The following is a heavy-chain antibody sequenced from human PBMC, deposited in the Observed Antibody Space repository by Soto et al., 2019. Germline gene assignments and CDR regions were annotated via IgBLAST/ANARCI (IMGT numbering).Heavy chain of an antibody. CDR2: ISGGGSGT. Sequence: GGSLRLSCVTSGFTLGNYGMTWVRQAPGKGLEWIAAISGGGSGTYYADSVKGRFTISRDNSKNTVYLQMNSLRVDDTAVYHCARPSLDIVVEDYYYAMDVWGQGTTVTVSS. V-gene: IGHV3-23*01. J-gene: IGHJ6*02. CDR3: ARPSLDIVVEDYYYAMDV. D-gene: IGHD2-15*01. CDR1: GFTLGNYG.